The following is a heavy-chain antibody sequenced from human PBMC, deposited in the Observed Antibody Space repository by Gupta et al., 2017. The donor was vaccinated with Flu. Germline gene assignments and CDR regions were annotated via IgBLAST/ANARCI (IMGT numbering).Heavy chain of an antibody. Sequence: EVQLVESGGGLVQPGGSLRLSCAASGLTFHDYMHWVRQAPGKGLEYVSSISGNGANTYYADSVKGRFTISRDNAENTLYLQMRSLRAEDTAVYYCVRQYCNIATCYTGAFDVWGQGITVTVSS. CDR2: ISGNGANT. CDR1: GLTFHDY. J-gene: IGHJ3*01. CDR3: VRQYCNIATCYTGAFDV. D-gene: IGHD2-2*01. V-gene: IGHV3-64*07.